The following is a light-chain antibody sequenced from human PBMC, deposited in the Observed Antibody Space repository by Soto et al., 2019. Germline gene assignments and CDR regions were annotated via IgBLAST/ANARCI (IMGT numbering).Light chain of an antibody. CDR2: GAS. CDR3: QHYGRSPST. CDR1: QTVSSSY. Sequence: EIVLTQSPGTLSLSPGERATLSCRASQTVSSSYLAWYQQKPGQAPRLLIYGASSRATGIPDRFSGSGSGTDFTLTISRLEPEDFAVYHCQHYGRSPSTFGQGTKVEIK. J-gene: IGKJ1*01. V-gene: IGKV3-20*01.